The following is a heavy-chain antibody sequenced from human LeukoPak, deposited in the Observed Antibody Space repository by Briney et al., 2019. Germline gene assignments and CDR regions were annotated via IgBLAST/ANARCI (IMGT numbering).Heavy chain of an antibody. V-gene: IGHV4-34*01. CDR2: INHSGST. CDR3: ARAGRLVRDYYYYMDV. D-gene: IGHD3-10*01. Sequence: SETLSLTCAVYGGSFSGYYWSRIRQPPGKGLEWIGEINHSGSTNYNPSLKSRVTISVDTSKNQFSLKLSSVTAADTAVYYCARAGRLVRDYYYYMDVWGKGTTVTISS. J-gene: IGHJ6*03. CDR1: GGSFSGYY.